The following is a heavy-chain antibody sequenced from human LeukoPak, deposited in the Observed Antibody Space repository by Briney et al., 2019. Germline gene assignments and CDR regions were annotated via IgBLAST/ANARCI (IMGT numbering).Heavy chain of an antibody. CDR3: ARAITNYGYIFDY. CDR1: GFTFSSYE. D-gene: IGHD5-18*01. Sequence: GGSLRLSCAASGFTFSSYEMNWVRQAPGKGLEWVSYISHSVSTIYYADSVKGRFTISRDNAKNSLYLQMNSLRAEDTAVYYCARAITNYGYIFDYWGQGTLVTVSS. V-gene: IGHV3-48*03. J-gene: IGHJ4*02. CDR2: ISHSVSTI.